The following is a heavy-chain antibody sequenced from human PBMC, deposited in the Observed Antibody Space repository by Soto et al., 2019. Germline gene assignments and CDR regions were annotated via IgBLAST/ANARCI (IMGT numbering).Heavy chain of an antibody. D-gene: IGHD1-7*01. J-gene: IGHJ4*02. CDR2: SSATGSGR. CDR3: AKDRRAGGNYGFYYDF. CDR1: GLTFSSYG. V-gene: IGHV3-23*01. Sequence: GGSLRLSCAASGLTFSSYGVTWVRQAPGKGLEWVSFSSATGSGRYYADSVKGRFTISRDNSKNTLYLQMSSLRADDTAVYYCAKDRRAGGNYGFYYDFWGQGALVTVSS.